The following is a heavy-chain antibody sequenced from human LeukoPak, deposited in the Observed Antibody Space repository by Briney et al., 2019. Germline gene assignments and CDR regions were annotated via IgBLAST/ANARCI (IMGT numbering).Heavy chain of an antibody. CDR1: GFTFSDYY. D-gene: IGHD2-2*01. J-gene: IGHJ5*02. CDR2: ISSSGSTI. Sequence: KSGGSLRLSCAASGFTFSDYYMSWIRQAPGEGLEWVSYISSSGSTIYYADSVKGRFTISRDNAKNSLYLQMNSLRAEDTAVYYCARTGYCSSTSCFEDPWGQGTLVTVSS. CDR3: ARTGYCSSTSCFEDP. V-gene: IGHV3-11*01.